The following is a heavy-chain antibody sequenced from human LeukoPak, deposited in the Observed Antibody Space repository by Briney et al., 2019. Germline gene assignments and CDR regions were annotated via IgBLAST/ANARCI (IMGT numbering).Heavy chain of an antibody. CDR3: APRTAPAGTLSY. V-gene: IGHV3-23*01. D-gene: IGHD6-13*01. CDR1: GFTFTIYV. Sequence: GGTLRLSCAASGFTFTIYVMSWVRPAAGKGRAWVSTISANGGSTYYADSVKGRFTVSRDNSKNTLYLQTNSLTAEDTAVYYCAPRTAPAGTLSYWGQGTLVTVSS. J-gene: IGHJ4*02. CDR2: ISANGGST.